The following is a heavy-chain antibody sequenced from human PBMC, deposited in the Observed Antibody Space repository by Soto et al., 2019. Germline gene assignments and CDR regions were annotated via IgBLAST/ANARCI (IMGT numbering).Heavy chain of an antibody. V-gene: IGHV3-21*01. CDR3: ASEGVASTDYGGKIDY. J-gene: IGHJ4*02. Sequence: PGGSLRLSCAASGFTFSSYSMNWVRQAPGKGLEWVSSISSSSSYIYYADSVKGRFTISRDNAKNQFSLHLNSVAPEDTAVYYCASEGVASTDYGGKIDYWGPGTLVTVSS. CDR1: GFTFSSYS. D-gene: IGHD2-15*01. CDR2: ISSSSSYI.